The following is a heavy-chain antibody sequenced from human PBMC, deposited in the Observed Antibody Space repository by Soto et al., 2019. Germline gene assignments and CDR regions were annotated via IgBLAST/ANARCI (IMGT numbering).Heavy chain of an antibody. CDR3: ATSWELRDVFDI. Sequence: ASVKVSCKASGYTFTSYDINWVRQATGQGLEWMGWMNPNSGNTGYAQKFQGRVTMTRNTSISTAYMELSSLRSEDTAVYYCATSWELRDVFDIWGQGTMVTVSS. J-gene: IGHJ3*02. CDR2: MNPNSGNT. V-gene: IGHV1-8*01. CDR1: GYTFTSYD. D-gene: IGHD1-26*01.